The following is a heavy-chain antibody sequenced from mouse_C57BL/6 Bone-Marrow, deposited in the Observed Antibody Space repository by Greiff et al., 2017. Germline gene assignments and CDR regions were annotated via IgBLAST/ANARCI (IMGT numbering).Heavy chain of an antibody. CDR1: GYSFTDYN. CDR2: INPNYGTT. J-gene: IGHJ3*01. V-gene: IGHV1-39*01. CDR3: ARSKKGLRSAWCAY. Sequence: LQESGPELVKPGASVKISCKASGYSFTDYNMNWVKQSNGKSLEWIGVINPNYGTTRYNQKFKGKATLTVDQSSSTAYMQLNSLTSEDSAVYYCARSKKGLRSAWCAYWGQGTLVTVSA. D-gene: IGHD1-1*01.